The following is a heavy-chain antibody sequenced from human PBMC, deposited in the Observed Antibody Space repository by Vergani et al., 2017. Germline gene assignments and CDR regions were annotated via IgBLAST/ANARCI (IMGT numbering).Heavy chain of an antibody. D-gene: IGHD4-11*01. J-gene: IGHJ4*02. CDR2: IRNKANDYTT. CDR3: TTDPFPDYSDG. CDR1: GFIFSDHY. Sequence: EVQVVESGGGLVQPGGSLRLSCAASGFIFSDHYMDWVRQAPGKGLEWVGRIRNKANDYTTQYAASVKGRFTISRDDSKDTLYLQMNSLKTEDTAVYYCTTDPFPDYSDGWGQGTLVTVSS. V-gene: IGHV3-72*01.